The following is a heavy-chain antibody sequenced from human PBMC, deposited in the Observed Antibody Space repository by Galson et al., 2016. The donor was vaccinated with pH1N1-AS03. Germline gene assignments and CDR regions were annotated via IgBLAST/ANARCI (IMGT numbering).Heavy chain of an antibody. CDR2: INTGNGDT. V-gene: IGHV1-3*04. CDR3: ARDWNGRWQPFLDH. CDR1: GYTFSAYA. D-gene: IGHD5-24*01. Sequence: SVKVSCKASGYTFSAYAMHWVRQAPGQGLEWMGWINTGNGDTKYSQKFQDRITISSDAGATTAYMELSSLRSEDTAVFYCARDWNGRWQPFLDHWCQGTLVPVSA. J-gene: IGHJ4*02.